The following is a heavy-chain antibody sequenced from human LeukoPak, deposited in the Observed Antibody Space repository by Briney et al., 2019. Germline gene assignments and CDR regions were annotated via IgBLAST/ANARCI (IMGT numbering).Heavy chain of an antibody. J-gene: IGHJ3*02. V-gene: IGHV5-51*01. D-gene: IGHD1-14*01. CDR2: IFPGDSDT. CDR3: VRDRNGRYAFDI. Sequence: GESLKISCEASEDTFNNYWIAWVRQVPGKGLEWVGIIFPGDSDTRYSPSLQGHVTISADKSVSTAYLQWGSLKASDSAMYYCVRDRNGRYAFDIWGRGTRVTVSS. CDR1: EDTFNNYW.